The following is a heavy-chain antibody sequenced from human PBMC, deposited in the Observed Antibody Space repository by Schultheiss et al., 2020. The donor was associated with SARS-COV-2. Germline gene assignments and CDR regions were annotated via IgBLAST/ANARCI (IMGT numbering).Heavy chain of an antibody. Sequence: SQTLSLTCAVYGGSFSSYYWSWIRQPAGKGLEWIGRIYTSGSTNYNPSLKSRVTMSVDTSKNQFSLKLSSVTAADTAVYYCASGVCSSTSCYIDYWGQGTLVTVSS. CDR2: IYTSGST. CDR3: ASGVCSSTSCYIDY. D-gene: IGHD2-2*02. J-gene: IGHJ4*02. V-gene: IGHV4-59*10. CDR1: GGSFSSYY.